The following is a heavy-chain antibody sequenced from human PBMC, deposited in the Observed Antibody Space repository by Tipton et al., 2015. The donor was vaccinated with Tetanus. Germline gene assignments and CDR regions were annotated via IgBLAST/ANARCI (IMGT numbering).Heavy chain of an antibody. J-gene: IGHJ3*02. D-gene: IGHD3-3*01. CDR1: GGSISTYY. Sequence: GLVKPSETLSLTCIVSGGSISTYYWSWIRQRPGRGLEWVGYVHYTGKDNYNPSLRSSITLSVDTSKIQFSRQMSSVTAADTAVYYCARIEWPENNKPGFDIWGQGAMVTVSS. CDR3: ARIEWPENNKPGFDI. CDR2: VHYTGKD. V-gene: IGHV4-59*13.